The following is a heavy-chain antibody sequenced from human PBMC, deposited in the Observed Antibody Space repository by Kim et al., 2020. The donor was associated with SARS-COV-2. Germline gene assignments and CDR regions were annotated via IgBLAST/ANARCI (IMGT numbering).Heavy chain of an antibody. Sequence: NYAQKRQGRVTMTTDTSTSTAYMELRSLRSDDTAVYYCARAPYGSGSYSLWGQGTLVTVSS. J-gene: IGHJ4*02. D-gene: IGHD3-10*01. V-gene: IGHV1-18*01. CDR3: ARAPYGSGSYSL.